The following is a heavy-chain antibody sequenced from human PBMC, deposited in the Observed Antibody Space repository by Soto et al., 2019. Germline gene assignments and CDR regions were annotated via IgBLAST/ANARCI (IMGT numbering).Heavy chain of an antibody. CDR3: ARVRDAFGFDS. V-gene: IGHV1-69*02. CDR2: IIPLRAVS. CDR1: GGTFSSYS. D-gene: IGHD3-10*01. J-gene: IGHJ4*02. Sequence: QVPLVQSGAEVKQPGSSVKVSCKTSGGTFSSYSINWVRQAPGQGLEWMGSIIPLRAVSNYAQKFQGRVSITADKSTRTVYMEMSSLRSDDTAVYFCARVRDAFGFDSWGQGTLVTVSS.